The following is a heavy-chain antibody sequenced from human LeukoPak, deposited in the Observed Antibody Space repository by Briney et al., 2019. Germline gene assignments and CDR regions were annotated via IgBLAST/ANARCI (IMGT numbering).Heavy chain of an antibody. V-gene: IGHV3-23*01. CDR3: AKDYYDFWSGNHKGYFDY. Sequence: QAGGSLRLSCAASGFTFSSYAMSWVRQAPGKGLEWVSAISGSGGSTYYADSVKGRFTISRDNSKNTLYLQMDSLRAEDTAVYYCAKDYYDFWSGNHKGYFDYWGQGTLVTVSS. D-gene: IGHD3-3*01. CDR1: GFTFSSYA. CDR2: ISGSGGST. J-gene: IGHJ4*02.